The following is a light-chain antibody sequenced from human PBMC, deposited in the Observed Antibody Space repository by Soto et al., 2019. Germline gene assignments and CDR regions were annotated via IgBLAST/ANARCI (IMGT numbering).Light chain of an antibody. CDR1: QDIGND. CDR2: AAS. V-gene: IGKV1-6*02. Sequence: IQMTQSPSSLSVSVTDIVTITCRASQDIGNDLGWYQQRPGEAPELLLYAASTLRSGVPSRFSGSGSGTQFTLTINNLQPEDSATYFCLQDHDYPWTVGPGTQVEIK. J-gene: IGKJ3*01. CDR3: LQDHDYPWT.